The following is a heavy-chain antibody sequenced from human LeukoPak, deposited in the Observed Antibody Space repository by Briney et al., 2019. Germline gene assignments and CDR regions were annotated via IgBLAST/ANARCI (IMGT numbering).Heavy chain of an antibody. Sequence: RGGSLRLSCAASGFTFSTHWMHWVRQTPGKGLVWVSRISPDGSRTAYADSVKGRFTISRDNARDTLYLQLNSLGAEDTAVYYCARVSSLWSFDYWGQGTLVTVSS. D-gene: IGHD3-10*01. CDR1: GFTFSTHW. J-gene: IGHJ4*02. CDR2: ISPDGSRT. V-gene: IGHV3-74*01. CDR3: ARVSSLWSFDY.